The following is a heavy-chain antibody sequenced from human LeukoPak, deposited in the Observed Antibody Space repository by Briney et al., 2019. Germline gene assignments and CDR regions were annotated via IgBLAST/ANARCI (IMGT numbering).Heavy chain of an antibody. CDR3: ALDSSGWSDDSFDI. CDR1: GASISFYY. CDR2: IYYSGST. D-gene: IGHD6-13*01. J-gene: IGHJ3*02. V-gene: IGHV4-59*01. Sequence: KPSETPSLTCTVSGASISFYYWSWIRQPPGKGLEWIGYIYYSGSTKYNPSLKSRVTMSIDTSKNQFSLNLKSVTAADTAVYYCALDSSGWSDDSFDIWGHGTMVTVSS.